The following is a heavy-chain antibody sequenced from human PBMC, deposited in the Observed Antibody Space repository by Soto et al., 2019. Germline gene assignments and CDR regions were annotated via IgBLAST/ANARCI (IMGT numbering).Heavy chain of an antibody. CDR1: GGNFNSHA. Sequence: QVQLVQSGAEVKKPGSSVKVSCKASGGNFNSHAINWVRQAPGQGLEWMGGFIPVLGTANYAQKFQGRVTITGDRSTTTGYMEMTSLISEDTAVYYCARGAVGGGDYANFAHGGQGTLVPVSS. V-gene: IGHV1-69*06. CDR3: ARGAVGGGDYANFAH. CDR2: FIPVLGTA. J-gene: IGHJ4*02. D-gene: IGHD2-21*01.